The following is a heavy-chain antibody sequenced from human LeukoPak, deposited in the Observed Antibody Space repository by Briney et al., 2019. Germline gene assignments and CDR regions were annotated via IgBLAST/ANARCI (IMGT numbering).Heavy chain of an antibody. CDR2: IYYSGST. J-gene: IGHJ4*02. D-gene: IGHD3-22*01. CDR3: ARGGGYYPLDY. CDR1: GGSISSHY. V-gene: IGHV4-59*11. Sequence: PSETLSLTRTVSGGSISSHYWSWIRQPPGKGLEWIGYIYYSGSTNYNPSLKSRVTISVDTSKNQFSLNLSSVTAADTAVYYCARGGGYYPLDYWGQGILVTVSS.